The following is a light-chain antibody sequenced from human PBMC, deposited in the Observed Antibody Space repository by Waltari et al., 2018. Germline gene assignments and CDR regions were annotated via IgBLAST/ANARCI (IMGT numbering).Light chain of an antibody. CDR2: LGS. V-gene: IGKV2-28*01. J-gene: IGKJ4*01. CDR3: MQGLQSPFT. CDR1: ETLLHTNGHNY. Sequence: IVMTQSPLSLAVTPGEPASISCRSSETLLHTNGHNYLHWYLQKPGQPPHLLIYLGSNRASGVPDRFSGSGSGTYFTLEINAVEAEDVGVFYCMQGLQSPFTFSGGTKVGIK.